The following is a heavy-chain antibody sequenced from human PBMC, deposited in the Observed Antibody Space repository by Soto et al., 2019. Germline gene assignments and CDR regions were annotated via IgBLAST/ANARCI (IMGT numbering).Heavy chain of an antibody. D-gene: IGHD2-2*01. Sequence: GGSLRLSCAASGFTFSSYAMSWVRQAPGKGLEWVSAISGSGGSTYYADSVKGRFTISRDNSENTLYLQMNSLRAEDTAVYYCAKSTGIVVVPAATLRNYYYYGMDVWGQGTTVTVSS. CDR2: ISGSGGST. V-gene: IGHV3-23*01. CDR1: GFTFSSYA. J-gene: IGHJ6*02. CDR3: AKSTGIVVVPAATLRNYYYYGMDV.